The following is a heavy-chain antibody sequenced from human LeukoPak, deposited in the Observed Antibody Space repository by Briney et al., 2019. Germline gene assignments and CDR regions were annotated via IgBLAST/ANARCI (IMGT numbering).Heavy chain of an antibody. D-gene: IGHD2-2*01. CDR3: AREGTYCTSTTCYDC. CDR1: GFTFSTYT. Sequence: PGGSLRLSCAASGFTFSTYTIHWVRQAPGKGLEWVAVISYDGSDTYYADSVKGRFTISRDNPKNTLSLQMDTLRAEDTAVYYCAREGTYCTSTTCYDCWGQGTLVTVSS. CDR2: ISYDGSDT. V-gene: IGHV3-30*04. J-gene: IGHJ4*02.